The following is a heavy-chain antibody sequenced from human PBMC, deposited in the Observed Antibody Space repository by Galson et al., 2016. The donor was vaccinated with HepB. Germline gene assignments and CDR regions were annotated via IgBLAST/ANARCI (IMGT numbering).Heavy chain of an antibody. D-gene: IGHD6-19*01. CDR3: AKDRDSGWRYWYFDL. Sequence: SLRLSCAASGFTFNIYAMAWVRQAPGKELEWVSGMTARGRNIYYADSVKGRFSISRDDSKNTLYLQMDSLRAEDTAVYYCAKDRDSGWRYWYFDLWGRGTVVTVSS. CDR1: GFTFNIYA. J-gene: IGHJ2*01. V-gene: IGHV3-23*01. CDR2: MTARGRNI.